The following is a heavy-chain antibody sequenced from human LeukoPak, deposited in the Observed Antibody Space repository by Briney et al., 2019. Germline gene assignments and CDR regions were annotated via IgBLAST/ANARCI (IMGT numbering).Heavy chain of an antibody. J-gene: IGHJ4*02. V-gene: IGHV3-7*01. CDR2: INQDGTTT. Sequence: GGSLRLSCAASGFTFSNFWMNWVRQAPGKGLEWVANINQDGTTTFYVDSVRGRFTISRDNAKNSLYLQMNSLRADDTAVYHWARMLNTGGHSYPGSLDFWGQGILVSVSS. CDR3: ARMLNTGGHSYPGSLDF. D-gene: IGHD2-8*02. CDR1: GFTFSNFW.